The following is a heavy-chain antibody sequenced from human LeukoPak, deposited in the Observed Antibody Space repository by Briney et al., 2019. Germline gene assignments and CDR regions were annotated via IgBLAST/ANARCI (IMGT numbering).Heavy chain of an antibody. D-gene: IGHD6-19*01. V-gene: IGHV5-51*01. CDR2: IYPGDSDT. Sequence: GESLKISCQGSGYNFGNYWIGWVRQVPGIGLEWMGIIYPGDSDTRYTPSFQGRVTISADTSISTAYLQWSSLRASDTSTYYCARRAFSSGPFDSWGQGTLVTVSS. CDR3: ARRAFSSGPFDS. CDR1: GYNFGNYW. J-gene: IGHJ4*02.